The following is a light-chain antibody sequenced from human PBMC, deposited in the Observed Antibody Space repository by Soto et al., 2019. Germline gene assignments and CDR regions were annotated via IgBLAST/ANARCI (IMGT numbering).Light chain of an antibody. CDR2: HND. V-gene: IGLV1-36*01. CDR3: AAWDDSLNGYVL. J-gene: IGLJ2*01. CDR1: SSNIGKYG. Sequence: QSVLTQPPSVSEAPRQRVTISCSGSSSNIGKYGVIWYQQLPGKAPKLLIYHNDLLPSGVSDRFSGSKSGTSASLAISGLQSEDEATYYCAAWDDSLNGYVLFGGGTKVTVL.